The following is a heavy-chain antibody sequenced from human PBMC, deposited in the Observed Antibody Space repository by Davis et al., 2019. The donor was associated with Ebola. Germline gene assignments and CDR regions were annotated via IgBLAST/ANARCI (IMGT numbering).Heavy chain of an antibody. V-gene: IGHV3-20*04. D-gene: IGHD6-19*01. J-gene: IGHJ3*02. CDR3: AKGSDGWYWAFDI. Sequence: PGGSLRLSCAASGFTFDDYAMSWVRQAPGKGLEWVSGINWNGGSTGYADSVKGRFTISRENSKNTLYLQMSSLRAEDTAVYYCAKGSDGWYWAFDIWGQGTMVTVSS. CDR2: INWNGGST. CDR1: GFTFDDYA.